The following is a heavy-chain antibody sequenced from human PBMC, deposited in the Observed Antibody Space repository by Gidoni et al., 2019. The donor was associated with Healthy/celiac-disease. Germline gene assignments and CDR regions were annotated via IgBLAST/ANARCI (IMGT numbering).Heavy chain of an antibody. D-gene: IGHD2-21*02. CDR3: AKDSSEGDCGGDCPNWFDP. CDR1: GCTFDDYA. CDR2: ISWNSGSI. V-gene: IGHV3-9*01. J-gene: IGHJ5*02. Sequence: EVQLVESGGGLVQPGRSLRLSCAASGCTFDDYAMHWVRQAPGKGLEWVSCISWNSGSIGYADSVKGRFTISRDNAKNSLYLQMNSLRAEDTALYYCAKDSSEGDCGGDCPNWFDPWGQGTLVTVSS.